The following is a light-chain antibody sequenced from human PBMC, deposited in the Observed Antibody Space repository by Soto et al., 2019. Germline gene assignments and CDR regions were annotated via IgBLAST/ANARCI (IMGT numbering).Light chain of an antibody. CDR1: SSDIGDYNY. V-gene: IGLV2-14*03. CDR3: SSYTSSGTRV. CDR2: DVS. Sequence: QSVLTQPASVSGSPGQSITISCTGTSSDIGDYNYVSWYQHHPGKAPELMIYDVSNRPSGLSNRFSGSKSGNTASLTISGLQAEDEADYYCSSYTSSGTRVFGGGTKLTVL. J-gene: IGLJ2*01.